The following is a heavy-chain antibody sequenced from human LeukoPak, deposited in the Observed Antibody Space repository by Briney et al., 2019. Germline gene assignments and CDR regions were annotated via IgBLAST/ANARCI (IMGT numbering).Heavy chain of an antibody. CDR1: GFTFSSYW. J-gene: IGHJ3*02. CDR2: IKQGGGEK. V-gene: IGHV3-7*03. CDR3: ARVWIAAAGTDAFDI. Sequence: GGSLRLSCAASGFTFSSYWMSWVRQAPGKGLEWVANIKQGGGEKYYVDSVKGRFTISRDNAKNSLYLQMNSLRAEDTAVYYCARVWIAAAGTDAFDIWGQGTMVTVSS. D-gene: IGHD6-13*01.